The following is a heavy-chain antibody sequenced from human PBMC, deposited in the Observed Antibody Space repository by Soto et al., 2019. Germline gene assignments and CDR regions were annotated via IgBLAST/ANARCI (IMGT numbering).Heavy chain of an antibody. CDR2: INPNSGGT. D-gene: IGHD5-18*01. CDR3: ARDNTAMVILYYYGMDV. J-gene: IGHJ6*02. V-gene: IGHV1-2*02. CDR1: GYTFTGYY. Sequence: GASVKVSCKASGYTFTGYYMHWVRQAPGQGLEWMGWINPNSGGTNYAQKFQGRVTMTRDTSISTAYMELSRLRSDDTAVYYCARDNTAMVILYYYGMDVWGQGTTVPVS.